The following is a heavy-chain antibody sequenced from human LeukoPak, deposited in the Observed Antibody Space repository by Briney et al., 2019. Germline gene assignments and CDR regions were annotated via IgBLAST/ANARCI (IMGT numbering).Heavy chain of an antibody. CDR2: ISYSGGS. CDR1: GGSISTGGYY. Sequence: SETLSLTCTVSGGSISTGGYYWSWIRQPPGKGLEWIGYISYSGGSYYNPSLKSRVSISVDTSKSQFSLRVNSVTAADTAVYYCASTSKYIGSGRDDSFDIWGQGTMVTVSS. D-gene: IGHD3-10*01. CDR3: ASTSKYIGSGRDDSFDI. V-gene: IGHV4-30-4*01. J-gene: IGHJ3*02.